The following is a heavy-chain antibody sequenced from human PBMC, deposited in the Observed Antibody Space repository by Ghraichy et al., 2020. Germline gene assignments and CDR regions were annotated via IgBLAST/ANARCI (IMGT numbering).Heavy chain of an antibody. Sequence: ASVKVSCKASGYTFTGHYMHLVRQAPGQGLEWMGWINPNSGGTNYAQKFQGRVTMTRDTSISTAYMELSSLRSDDTAVYSCARSTITNYYYHGMDVWGQGTTVTVSS. CDR2: INPNSGGT. D-gene: IGHD1-26*01. J-gene: IGHJ6*02. CDR1: GYTFTGHY. CDR3: ARSTITNYYYHGMDV. V-gene: IGHV1-2*02.